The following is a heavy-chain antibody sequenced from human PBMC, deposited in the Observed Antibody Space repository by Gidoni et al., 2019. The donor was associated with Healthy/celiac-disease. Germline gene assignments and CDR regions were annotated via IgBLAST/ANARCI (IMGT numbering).Heavy chain of an antibody. D-gene: IGHD3-22*01. J-gene: IGHJ5*02. V-gene: IGHV4-61*01. CDR3: ARTPSYYDSSGYYSVWFDP. CDR2: IYYSGST. CDR1: GGSVSSGSYH. Sequence: ETLSLTCTVSGGSVSSGSYHWSWIRQPPGKGLEWIGYIYYSGSTNYNPSLKSRVTISVDTSKNQFSLQLSSLTAADTAVYYCARTPSYYDSSGYYSVWFDPWGQGTLFTVSS.